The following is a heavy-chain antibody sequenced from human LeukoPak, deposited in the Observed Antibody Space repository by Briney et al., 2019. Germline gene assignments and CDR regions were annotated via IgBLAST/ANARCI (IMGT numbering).Heavy chain of an antibody. V-gene: IGHV3-9*01. Sequence: GRSLRLPCAASGFTFDDYAMHWVRQAPGKGLEWVSGISWNSGSIGYADSVKGRFTISRDNAKNSLYLQMNSLRAEDTALYYCAKDLDDSSSNYWGQGTLVTVSS. CDR3: AKDLDDSSSNY. CDR1: GFTFDDYA. J-gene: IGHJ4*02. D-gene: IGHD3-22*01. CDR2: ISWNSGSI.